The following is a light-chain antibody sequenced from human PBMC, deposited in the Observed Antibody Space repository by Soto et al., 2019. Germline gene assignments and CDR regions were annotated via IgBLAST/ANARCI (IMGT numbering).Light chain of an antibody. CDR1: QSVSSSY. V-gene: IGKV3-20*01. J-gene: IGKJ1*01. Sequence: EIVLTQSPGTLSLSPGERATLSCRASQSVSSSYSAWYQQKPGQAPRLLVYDATTRATGIPDRFSGSGSGTDFILTISTLEPEDFAVYFCQQYGTSPQTFGQGTKVEIK. CDR2: DAT. CDR3: QQYGTSPQT.